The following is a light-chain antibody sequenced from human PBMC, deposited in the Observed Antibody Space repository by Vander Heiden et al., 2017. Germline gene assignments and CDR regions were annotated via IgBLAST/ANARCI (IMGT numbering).Light chain of an antibody. CDR1: QSVSSN. Sequence: EVVMTQSPATLSVSPGERATLSCRASQSVSSNLAWYQQKPGQAPRLLIHGASTRATGIPARFSGSGSGTEFTLTFSSLQSEDFAVYYCQQYNNWPLTFGGGTKVGIK. J-gene: IGKJ4*01. V-gene: IGKV3-15*01. CDR3: QQYNNWPLT. CDR2: GAS.